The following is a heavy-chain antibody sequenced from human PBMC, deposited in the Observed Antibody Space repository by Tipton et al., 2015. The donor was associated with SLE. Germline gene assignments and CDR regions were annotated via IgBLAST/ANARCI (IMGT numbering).Heavy chain of an antibody. CDR2: IYYSGST. Sequence: TLSLTCTVSGGSISSYYWSWIRQPPGKGLEWIGYIYYSGSTNYNPSLKSRVTISVDTSKNQFSLKLSSVTAADTAVYYCARDRPGDGYNWAWLDPWGQGTLVTVSS. V-gene: IGHV4-59*01. CDR1: GGSISSYY. CDR3: ARDRPGDGYNWAWLDP. D-gene: IGHD5-24*01. J-gene: IGHJ5*02.